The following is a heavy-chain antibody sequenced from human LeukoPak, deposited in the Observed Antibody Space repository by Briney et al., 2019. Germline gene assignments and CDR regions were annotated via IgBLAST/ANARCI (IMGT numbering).Heavy chain of an antibody. Sequence: GGSLRLSCVVSGITLSNYGMSWVRQAPGKGLEWVAGISDRGGSTNYADSVKGRFTISRDNSKNTLYLQMNSLRAEDTAVYYCARTIGDILTGPHYFDYWGQGSLVTVSS. CDR3: ARTIGDILTGPHYFDY. CDR1: GITLSNYG. CDR2: ISDRGGST. D-gene: IGHD3-9*01. V-gene: IGHV3-23*01. J-gene: IGHJ4*02.